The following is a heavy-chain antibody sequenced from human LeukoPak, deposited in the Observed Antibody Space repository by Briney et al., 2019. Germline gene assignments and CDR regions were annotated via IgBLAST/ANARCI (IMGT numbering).Heavy chain of an antibody. D-gene: IGHD6-19*01. J-gene: IGHJ4*02. CDR3: ARVSVAGTGPDY. V-gene: IGHV4-61*01. Sequence: SETLSLTCTVSGGSVSSSNYYWSWIRQPPGKELEWVGFFSYNVHSDYNPSLKSRVTISVDTSKNQFSLRLTSVTAADTAIYYCARVSVAGTGPDYWGQGTLVTVSS. CDR1: GGSVSSSNYY. CDR2: FSYNVHS.